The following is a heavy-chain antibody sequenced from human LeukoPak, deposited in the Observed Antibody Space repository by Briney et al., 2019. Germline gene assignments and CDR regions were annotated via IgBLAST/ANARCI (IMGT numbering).Heavy chain of an antibody. V-gene: IGHV3-30*02. J-gene: IGHJ4*02. CDR1: GFTFSSYG. CDR2: VRYDGSNK. D-gene: IGHD2-2*01. Sequence: GGSLRLSCAASGFTFSSYGMHWVRQAPGKGLEWVAFVRYDGSNKYYADSVKGRFTISRDNSKNTLYLQMNSLRAEDTAVYYCAKDPYIVVVPAASYYFDYWGQGTLVTVSS. CDR3: AKDPYIVVVPAASYYFDY.